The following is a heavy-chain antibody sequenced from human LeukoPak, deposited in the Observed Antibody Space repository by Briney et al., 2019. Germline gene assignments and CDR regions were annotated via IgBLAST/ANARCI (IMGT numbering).Heavy chain of an antibody. CDR1: GYTFTSYY. D-gene: IGHD5-12*01. J-gene: IGHJ4*02. CDR2: IIPIFGTA. V-gene: IGHV1-69*13. CDR3: ARAYSGYVDFDY. Sequence: ASVKVSCKASGYTFTSYYMHWVRQAPGQGLEWMGGIIPIFGTANYAQKFQGRVTIAADESTSTAYMELSSLRSEDTAVYYCARAYSGYVDFDYWGQGTLVTVSS.